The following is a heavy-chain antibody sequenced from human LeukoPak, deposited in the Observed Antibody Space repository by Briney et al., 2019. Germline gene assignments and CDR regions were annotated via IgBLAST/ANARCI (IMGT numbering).Heavy chain of an antibody. CDR2: FDPEDGET. CDR3: ATRLSSPALEWLLGAHRIPWFDP. V-gene: IGHV1-24*01. CDR1: GYTLTELS. Sequence: ASVKVSCKVSGYTLTELSMHWVRQAPGKGLEWMGGFDPEDGETIYAQKFQGRVTMTEDTSTDTAYMELSSLRPEDTAVYYCATRLSSPALEWLLGAHRIPWFDPWGQGTLVTVSS. D-gene: IGHD3-3*01. J-gene: IGHJ5*02.